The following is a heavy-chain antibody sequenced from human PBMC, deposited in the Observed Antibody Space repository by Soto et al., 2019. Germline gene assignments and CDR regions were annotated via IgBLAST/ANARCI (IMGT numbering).Heavy chain of an antibody. D-gene: IGHD3-16*01. Sequence: PSETLSLTCNVSGGSINSYYWSWIRQSPGKGLEWIGYIYYSGSTSYNPSLESRVTISIGTSKNQFSLKLSSVTAADTAIYYCAREVYRFGRWLDYWGQGTLVTVSS. CDR3: AREVYRFGRWLDY. CDR2: IYYSGST. J-gene: IGHJ4*02. V-gene: IGHV4-59*01. CDR1: GGSINSYY.